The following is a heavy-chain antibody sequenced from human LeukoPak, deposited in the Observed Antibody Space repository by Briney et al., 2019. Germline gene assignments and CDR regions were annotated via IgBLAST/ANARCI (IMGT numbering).Heavy chain of an antibody. CDR1: GSTFGTIA. J-gene: IGHJ4*02. CDR2: ISGSGGST. CDR3: AKGLEWDYYDSSGYDY. Sequence: GGSLGPSCAASGSTFGTIAMSWARKAQGRGLGWVSAISGSGGSTYYADSVKGRFTISRDNSKNTLYLQMNSLRAEDTAVYYCAKGLEWDYYDSSGYDYWGQGTLVTVSS. V-gene: IGHV3-23*01. D-gene: IGHD3-22*01.